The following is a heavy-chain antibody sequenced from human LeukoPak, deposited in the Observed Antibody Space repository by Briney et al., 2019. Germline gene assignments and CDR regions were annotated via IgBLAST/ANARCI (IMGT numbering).Heavy chain of an antibody. CDR3: ARDDSSGFLIDY. V-gene: IGHV1-2*02. Sequence: GASVKVSCKASGYTLAGYYMHWVRQAPGQGLEWMGWINPNSGGTNYAQKFQGRVTMTRDTSISTAYMELSRLRSDDTAVYYCARDDSSGFLIDYWGQGTLVTVSS. CDR1: GYTLAGYY. CDR2: INPNSGGT. J-gene: IGHJ4*02. D-gene: IGHD3-22*01.